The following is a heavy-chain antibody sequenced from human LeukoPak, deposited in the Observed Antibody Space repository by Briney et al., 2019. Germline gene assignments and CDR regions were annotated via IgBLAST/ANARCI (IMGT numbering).Heavy chain of an antibody. CDR1: GGSISSYY. Sequence: SETLSLTCTVSGGSISSYYWSWIRQPPGKGLEWIGYIYYSGSTSYKPSLKSRVTISVDTSKNQFSLNLSSVTAADTAVYYCARDQALGYGWPTVLAIDIWGQGTMVTVSS. CDR2: IYYSGST. J-gene: IGHJ3*02. D-gene: IGHD6-19*01. V-gene: IGHV4-59*12. CDR3: ARDQALGYGWPTVLAIDI.